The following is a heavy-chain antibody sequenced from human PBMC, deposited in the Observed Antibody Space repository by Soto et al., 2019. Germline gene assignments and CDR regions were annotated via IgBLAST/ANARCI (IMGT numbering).Heavy chain of an antibody. CDR3: ARDRGLASSGTRYYYYYGMDV. V-gene: IGHV3-33*01. D-gene: IGHD3-3*02. CDR2: IWYDGSNK. CDR1: GFTFSSYG. J-gene: IGHJ6*02. Sequence: GGSLRLSCAASGFTFSSYGMHWVRQAPGKGLEWVAVIWYDGSNKYYADSVKGRFTISRDNSKNTLYLQMNSLRAEDTAVYYCARDRGLASSGTRYYYYYGMDVWGQGTTVPVSS.